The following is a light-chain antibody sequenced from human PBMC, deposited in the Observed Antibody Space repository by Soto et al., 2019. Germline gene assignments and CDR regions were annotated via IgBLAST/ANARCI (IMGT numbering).Light chain of an antibody. V-gene: IGKV3-20*01. CDR3: QLYGNSPPRT. J-gene: IGKJ1*01. Sequence: EIVLTQSPGTLSLSPGERATLSCRASQSVSNTYLRWYQQKPGQAPRLLIYGASSRATGIPDRFRDSGSGTDFTLTIARLEPEDFAVYYCQLYGNSPPRTFGQGTKVEIK. CDR2: GAS. CDR1: QSVSNTY.